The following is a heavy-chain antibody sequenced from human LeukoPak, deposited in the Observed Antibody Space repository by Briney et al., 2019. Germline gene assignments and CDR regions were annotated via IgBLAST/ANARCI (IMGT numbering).Heavy chain of an antibody. CDR3: VREAGYCAPVCVKTNWFDP. CDR1: GFPFSSHA. Sequence: GGSLRLPCAASGFPFSSHAMSWVRQPPGKGLEWVAAISNGKTYYAYSVRGRFAISRDDSTNTVYLHMNSLRDEDTALYHCVREAGYCAPVCVKTNWFDPWGQGTLVTVSS. J-gene: IGHJ5*02. CDR2: ISNGKT. D-gene: IGHD2-2*03. V-gene: IGHV3-23*01.